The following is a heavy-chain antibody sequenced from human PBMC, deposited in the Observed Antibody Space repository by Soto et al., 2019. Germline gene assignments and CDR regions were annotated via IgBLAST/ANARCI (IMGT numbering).Heavy chain of an antibody. CDR3: ARRRFFSYGMDV. J-gene: IGHJ6*02. CDR1: GGSFSGYY. Sequence: SETLSLTCAVYGGSFSGYYWSWIRQPPGKGLEWIGEINHSGSTNYNPSLKSRVTISVDTSKNQFSLKLSSVTAADTAVYYCARRRFFSYGMDVWGQGTTVTVSS. CDR2: INHSGST. D-gene: IGHD3-3*01. V-gene: IGHV4-34*01.